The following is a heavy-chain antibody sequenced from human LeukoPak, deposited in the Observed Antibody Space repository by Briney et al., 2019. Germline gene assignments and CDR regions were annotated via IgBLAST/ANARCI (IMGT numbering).Heavy chain of an antibody. CDR1: EFSLSTSAVV. CDR2: IDWDDDK. Sequence: SGPTLVKPTQTLTLTCTFSEFSLSTSAVVVGWIRQPPGKALEWLALIDWDDDKRYSPSLKSRLTITKDTSKNQVVLTMTNMDPVDTATYYCAHRRNGYGTFDYWGQGTLVTVSS. D-gene: IGHD1-14*01. CDR3: AHRRNGYGTFDY. V-gene: IGHV2-5*02. J-gene: IGHJ4*02.